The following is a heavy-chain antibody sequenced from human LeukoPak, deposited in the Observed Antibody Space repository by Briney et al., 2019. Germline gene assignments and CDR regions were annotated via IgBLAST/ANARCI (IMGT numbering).Heavy chain of an antibody. CDR1: GHTFTGYY. J-gene: IGHJ5*02. CDR2: INPNSGDT. V-gene: IGHV1-2*02. CDR3: ARPNGDYYNWFDP. Sequence: RASVKVSCKASGHTFTGYYTHWVRQAPGQGLEWMGWINPNSGDTNYAQKFQDRVTLTRDTSISTAYMEVTNLRSDDTAVYYCARPNGDYYNWFDPWGQGTLVTVSS. D-gene: IGHD4-17*01.